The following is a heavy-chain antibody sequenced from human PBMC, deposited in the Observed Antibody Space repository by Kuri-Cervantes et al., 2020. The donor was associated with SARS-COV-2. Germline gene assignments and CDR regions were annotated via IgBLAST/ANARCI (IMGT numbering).Heavy chain of an antibody. D-gene: IGHD6-19*01. Sequence: GESLKISCVASGFTVSSNYMSWVRQGPGKGLEWVSEISGNGDTTLYADSVKGRFTVSRDNPKNTLYLQMSNLRAEDTAVYYCAARRWLGVPIAPVELYIHVWGQGTLVTVSS. CDR2: ISGNGDTT. J-gene: IGHJ1*01. V-gene: IGHV3-23*01. CDR3: AARRWLGVPIAPVELYIHV. CDR1: GFTVSSNY.